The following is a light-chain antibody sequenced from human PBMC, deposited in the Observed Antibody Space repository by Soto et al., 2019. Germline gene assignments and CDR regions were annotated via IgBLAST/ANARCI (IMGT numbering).Light chain of an antibody. CDR1: SGDVGAYNS. V-gene: IGLV2-14*01. CDR2: EVS. J-gene: IGLJ3*02. CDR3: SLYTSGITRV. Sequence: QSALTQPASVSGSPGQSITISCTGTSGDVGAYNSVSWYQQHPGKVPKLIIYEVSNRPSGVSNRFSGSKSGYTASLTISGLQAEDEADYYCSLYTSGITRVFGGGTKLTVL.